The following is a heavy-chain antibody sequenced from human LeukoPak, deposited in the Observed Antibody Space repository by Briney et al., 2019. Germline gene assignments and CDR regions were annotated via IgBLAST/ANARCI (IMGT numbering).Heavy chain of an antibody. J-gene: IGHJ4*02. V-gene: IGHV3-23*01. D-gene: IGHD6-13*01. CDR1: GXTFSSYA. CDR3: VKDYSTIAAAANPLFDY. Sequence: PGGSLRLSCAASGXTFSSYAVTWVRQAPGKGLEWVSGITGSGDTTFYADSVKGRFTISRDNSKNTLYLQMHSLRVEDTAVYYCVKDYSTIAAAANPLFDYWGQGALVTVSS. CDR2: ITGSGDTT.